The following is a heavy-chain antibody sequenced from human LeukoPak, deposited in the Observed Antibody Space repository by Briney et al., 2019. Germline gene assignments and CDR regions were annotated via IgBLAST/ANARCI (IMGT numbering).Heavy chain of an antibody. CDR2: INPSGGST. CDR3: ARDGSSSGWFDP. CDR1: GYTFTSYY. V-gene: IGHV1-46*01. Sequence: ASVKVSCKASGYTFTSYYIHWVRQAPGQGLEWMGIINPSGGSTIYAQKFQGRVTMTRDMSTSTVYMELSSLRSEDTAVYHCARDGSSSGWFDPWGQGTLVTVSS. J-gene: IGHJ5*02. D-gene: IGHD6-6*01.